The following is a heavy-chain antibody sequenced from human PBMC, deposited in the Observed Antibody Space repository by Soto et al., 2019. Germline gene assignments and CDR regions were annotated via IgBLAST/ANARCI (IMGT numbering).Heavy chain of an antibody. J-gene: IGHJ6*02. Sequence: QVQLVESGGGVVQPGRSLRLSCAASGFTFSSYAMHWVRQAPGKGLEWVAVISYDGSNKYYADSVKGRFTISRDNSKNTLYLQMNSLRAEDTAVYYCARDDRRYGYYYYYGMDVWGQGTTVTVSS. V-gene: IGHV3-30-3*01. CDR3: ARDDRRYGYYYYYGMDV. CDR1: GFTFSSYA. D-gene: IGHD1-20*01. CDR2: ISYDGSNK.